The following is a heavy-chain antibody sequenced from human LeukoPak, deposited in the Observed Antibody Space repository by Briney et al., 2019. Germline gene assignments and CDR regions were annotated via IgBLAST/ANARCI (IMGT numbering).Heavy chain of an antibody. Sequence: ASVKVSCKASGGTFSSYAISWVRQAPGQGLEWMGGIIPIFGTANYAQKFQGRVTITTDESTSTAYMELSSLRSEDTAVYYCARARVVPAANYYYMDVWGKGTTVTVSS. CDR2: IIPIFGTA. CDR3: ARARVVPAANYYYMDV. V-gene: IGHV1-69*05. D-gene: IGHD2-2*01. CDR1: GGTFSSYA. J-gene: IGHJ6*03.